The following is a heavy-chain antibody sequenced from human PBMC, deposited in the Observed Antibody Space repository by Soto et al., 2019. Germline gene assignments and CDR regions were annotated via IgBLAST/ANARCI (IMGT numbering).Heavy chain of an antibody. CDR2: IYPGDSDT. D-gene: IGHD2-2*01. Sequence: PGESLKISCTGVGYSFTSYWIGWGRQMPGKGLEWMGIIYPGDSDTRYSPPFQGQVTISADKSITTAYLQWSSLKASDTAMYYCARGYCTTTICDPWFDPWGQGTLVTVSS. V-gene: IGHV5-51*01. CDR3: ARGYCTTTICDPWFDP. J-gene: IGHJ5*02. CDR1: GYSFTSYW.